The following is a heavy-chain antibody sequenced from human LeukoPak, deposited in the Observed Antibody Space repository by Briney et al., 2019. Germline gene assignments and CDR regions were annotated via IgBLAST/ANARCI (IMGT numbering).Heavy chain of an antibody. CDR2: IYTSGST. Sequence: SETLSLTCTVSGGSISSYYWSWIRQPAGKGLEWIGRIYTSGSTNYNPSLKSRVTMSVDTSKNQFSLKLSSVTAADTAVYYCARGTTVVDYNWFDPWGQGTLVTVSS. V-gene: IGHV4-4*07. D-gene: IGHD4-23*01. J-gene: IGHJ5*02. CDR1: GGSISSYY. CDR3: ARGTTVVDYNWFDP.